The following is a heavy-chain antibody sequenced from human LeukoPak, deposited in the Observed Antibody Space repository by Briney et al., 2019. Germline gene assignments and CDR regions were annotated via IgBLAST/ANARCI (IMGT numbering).Heavy chain of an antibody. V-gene: IGHV1-8*03. D-gene: IGHD4-23*01. J-gene: IGHJ3*02. CDR1: GYTFTSYD. CDR3: ARDGPSISQNYGGNPRTGAFDI. Sequence: GASVKVSCKASGYTFTSYDINWVRQATGQGLEWMGWMNPNSGNTGYAQKFQGRVTITRNTSISTAYMELRSLRSDDTAVYYCARDGPSISQNYGGNPRTGAFDIWGQGTMVTVSS. CDR2: MNPNSGNT.